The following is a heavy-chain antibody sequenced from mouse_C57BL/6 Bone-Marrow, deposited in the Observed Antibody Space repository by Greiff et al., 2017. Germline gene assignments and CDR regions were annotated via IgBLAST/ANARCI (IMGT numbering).Heavy chain of an antibody. CDR1: GFTFSSYA. CDR2: ISDGGSYT. CDR3: ARGRYLDY. D-gene: IGHD1-1*01. V-gene: IGHV5-4*01. Sequence: EVQRVESGGGLVKPGGSLKLSCAASGFTFSSYAMSWVRQTPEKRLAWVATISDGGSYTYYPDNVKGRFTISRDNAKNNLYLQMSHLKSEDTAMYYCARGRYLDYWGQGTTLTVSS. J-gene: IGHJ2*01.